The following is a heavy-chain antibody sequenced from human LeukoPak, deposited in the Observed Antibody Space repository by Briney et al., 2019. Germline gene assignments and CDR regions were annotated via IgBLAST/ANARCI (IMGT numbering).Heavy chain of an antibody. V-gene: IGHV4-59*01. D-gene: IGHD3-22*01. CDR2: IYYSGST. J-gene: IGHJ4*02. CDR1: GGSISSYY. CDR3: ARGSAYYYDSSGYPTFDY. Sequence: SETMSLTCTVSGGSISSYYWRWIRQPPGKGLEWIGYIYYSGSTNYNTSLKSRVTISVDTSKNQFSLKLSSVTAADTAVYYCARGSAYYYDSSGYPTFDYWGQGTLVTVSS.